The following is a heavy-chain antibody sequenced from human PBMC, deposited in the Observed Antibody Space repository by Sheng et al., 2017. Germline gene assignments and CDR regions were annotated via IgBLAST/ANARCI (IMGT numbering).Heavy chain of an antibody. D-gene: IGHD6-13*01. J-gene: IGHJ6*02. V-gene: IGHV4-34*01. Sequence: QVQLQQWGAGLLKPSETLSLTCAVYGGSFSGYYWSWIRQPPGKGLEWIGEINHSGSTNYNPSLKSRVTISVDTSKNQFSLKLSSVTAADTAVYYCARDRIAAAGTYYYYYYGMDVWGQGPRSPSP. CDR3: ARDRIAAAGTYYYYYYGMDV. CDR1: GGSFSGYY. CDR2: INHSGST.